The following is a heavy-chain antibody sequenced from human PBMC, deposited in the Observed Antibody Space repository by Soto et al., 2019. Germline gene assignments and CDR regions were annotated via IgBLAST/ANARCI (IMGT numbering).Heavy chain of an antibody. CDR1: GFTFSSYW. J-gene: IGHJ4*02. CDR3: ARVEDDILTSYYFDY. CDR2: IKQDGSEK. D-gene: IGHD3-9*01. Sequence: GGSLRLSCAASGFTFSSYWMSWVRQAPGKGLEWVANIKQDGSEKYYVDSVKGRFTISRDNAKNSLYLQMNSLRAEDTAVYYCARVEDDILTSYYFDYWGQGTLVTVSS. V-gene: IGHV3-7*01.